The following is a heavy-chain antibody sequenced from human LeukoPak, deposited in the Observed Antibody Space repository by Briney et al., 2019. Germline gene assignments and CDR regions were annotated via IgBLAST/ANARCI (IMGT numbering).Heavy chain of an antibody. Sequence: GGSLRLSCAASGFTFSTYWMTWVRQAPGRGLEWVANIKTDGSQTYYLDSVKGRFTISRDNAKNFLSLQLGSLRADDTGVYYCARASMGGRDYHLDSWGQGTLVTVSS. CDR1: GFTFSTYW. CDR3: ARASMGGRDYHLDS. V-gene: IGHV3-7*01. CDR2: IKTDGSQT. D-gene: IGHD4/OR15-4a*01. J-gene: IGHJ4*02.